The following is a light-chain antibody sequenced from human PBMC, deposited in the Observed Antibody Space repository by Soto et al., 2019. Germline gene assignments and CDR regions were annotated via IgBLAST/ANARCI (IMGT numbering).Light chain of an antibody. J-gene: IGLJ1*01. V-gene: IGLV2-23*01. Sequence: QSALTQPASVSGSPGQSITISCTGTSSDVGRYNLVSWYQQYPGKAPKLMIYEGTKRPSGVSNRFSGSKSGNTASLTVSGLQAEDEADYYCCSYAGTSIFYVFGSGTKVTVL. CDR1: SSDVGRYNL. CDR3: CSYAGTSIFYV. CDR2: EGT.